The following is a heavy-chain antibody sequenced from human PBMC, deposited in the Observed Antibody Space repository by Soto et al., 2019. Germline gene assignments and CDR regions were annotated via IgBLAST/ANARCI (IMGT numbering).Heavy chain of an antibody. CDR1: GYTFTNYF. CDR3: AREDYSSDWQKAFDS. D-gene: IGHD6-19*01. J-gene: IGHJ4*02. Sequence: QVQVVQSGAEVKKPGRSVKVSCRASGYTFTNYFMPWVRQAPGQGLEWMGTLHPGGSVTNYAQKFQGRVTLTSYSSTNTVSVELNSLRTEDTAAYYCAREDYSSDWQKAFDSWGQGTRASVSS. V-gene: IGHV1-46*01. CDR2: LHPGGSVT.